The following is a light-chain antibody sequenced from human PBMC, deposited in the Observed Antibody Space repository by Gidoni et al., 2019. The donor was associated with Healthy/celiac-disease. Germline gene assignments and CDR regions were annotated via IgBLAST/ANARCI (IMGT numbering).Light chain of an antibody. V-gene: IGLV2-14*01. CDR2: DVS. CDR1: SSDVGGYNY. Sequence: QSALTQPASVSGSPGQSITLSCTGTSSDVGGYNYVSWYQQHPGKAPKLMLYDVSNRPSGVSNRFSGSKSGNTASLTISGLQAEDEADYYCSSYTSSSTLWVFGTGTKVTV. J-gene: IGLJ1*01. CDR3: SSYTSSSTLWV.